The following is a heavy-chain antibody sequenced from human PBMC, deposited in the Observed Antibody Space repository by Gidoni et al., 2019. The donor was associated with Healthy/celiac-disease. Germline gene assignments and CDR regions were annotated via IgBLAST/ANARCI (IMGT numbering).Heavy chain of an antibody. J-gene: IGHJ4*02. D-gene: IGHD3-10*01. CDR1: GYTVTSYD. CDR2: MNPNSGNT. V-gene: IGHV1-8*01. CDR3: ARYVTYYGSVSYFSG. Sequence: QGQLVQSEAEVKKPGASLKVSCKASGYTVTSYDINWVRQATGQGLEWMRGMNPNSGNTGDAQKFQGCVSMTRNISISTAYMEMSSLRSEDRAVYYCARYVTYYGSVSYFSGWGQGTLVTVSS.